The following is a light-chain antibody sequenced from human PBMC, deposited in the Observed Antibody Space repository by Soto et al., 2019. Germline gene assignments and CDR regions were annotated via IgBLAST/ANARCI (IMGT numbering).Light chain of an antibody. Sequence: ETVLTQSPGTLSLSPGERATRSCRASQTIRSDYLAWYRQTPGQAPRLLIYGASNRATGIADRFSGSGSGTDFTLIISSLEPDDFALYYCQQYGSSPWTFGQGTKVDIK. CDR3: QQYGSSPWT. V-gene: IGKV3-20*01. CDR1: QTIRSDY. CDR2: GAS. J-gene: IGKJ1*01.